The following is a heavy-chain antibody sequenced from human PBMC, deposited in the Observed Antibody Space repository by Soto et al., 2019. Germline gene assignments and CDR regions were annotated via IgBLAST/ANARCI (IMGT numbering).Heavy chain of an antibody. CDR2: INHSGST. J-gene: IGHJ4*02. Sequence: SETLSLTCAVYGGSFSGYYWSWIRQPPGKGLEWIGEINHSGSTNYNPSLKSRVTISVDTSKNQFSLKLSSVTAADTAVYYCARGLARYSSHFDYWGQGTLVT. V-gene: IGHV4-34*01. D-gene: IGHD6-19*01. CDR3: ARGLARYSSHFDY. CDR1: GGSFSGYY.